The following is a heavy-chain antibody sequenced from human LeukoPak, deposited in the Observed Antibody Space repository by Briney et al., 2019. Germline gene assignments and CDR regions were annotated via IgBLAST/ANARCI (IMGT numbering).Heavy chain of an antibody. CDR3: ARELSRTGAFDY. D-gene: IGHD3-10*01. CDR1: XFALSSHW. J-gene: IGHJ4*02. CDR2: VKRDGSET. Sequence: SLRLSCXASXFALSSHWMTWVRQVPGRGPEWVANVKRDGSETSYLHSVKGRFTISKDNAKNSLYLQMNSLRAEDTAVYYCARELSRTGAFDYWGQGTLVTVSS. V-gene: IGHV3-7*03.